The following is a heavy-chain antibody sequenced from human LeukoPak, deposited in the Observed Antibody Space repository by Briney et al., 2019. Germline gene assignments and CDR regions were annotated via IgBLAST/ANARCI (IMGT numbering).Heavy chain of an antibody. CDR3: ARKMRRYYDFWSGYYDDYYYYYYMDV. CDR2: INHSGST. V-gene: IGHV4-34*01. D-gene: IGHD3-3*01. Sequence: PSETLSLTCAVYGGSFSGYYWSWIRQPPGKGLEWIGEINHSGSTNYNPSLKSRVTISVDTSKNQFSLKLSSVTAADTAVYYCARKMRRYYDFWSGYYDDYYYYYYMDVWGKGTTVTVSS. J-gene: IGHJ6*03. CDR1: GGSFSGYY.